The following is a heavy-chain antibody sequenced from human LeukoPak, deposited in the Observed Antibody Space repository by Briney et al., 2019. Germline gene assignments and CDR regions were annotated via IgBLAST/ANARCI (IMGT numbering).Heavy chain of an antibody. V-gene: IGHV3-53*01. CDR2: MYTGGTT. Sequence: PGGSLRLSCAASGFTVSGTHMSWVRQAPGKGLEWVSAMYTGGTTYYADSVTGRFTVPRDTSRNTLFLHMNRLRAEDTAVYYCAKDEATSGGGLASWGQGTLVIVSS. J-gene: IGHJ5*01. D-gene: IGHD3-16*01. CDR3: AKDEATSGGGLAS. CDR1: GFTVSGTH.